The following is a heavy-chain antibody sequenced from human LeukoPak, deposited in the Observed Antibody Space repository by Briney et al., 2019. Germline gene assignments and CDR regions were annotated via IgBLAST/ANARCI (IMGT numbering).Heavy chain of an antibody. V-gene: IGHV1-46*01. CDR3: ARGFMYCSGGSCYGPRNPPYMDV. J-gene: IGHJ6*03. CDR1: GYTFTSYY. CDR2: INPSGGST. Sequence: ASVKVSCKASGYTFTSYYMHWVRQAPGQGLEWMGIINPSGGSTSYAQKFQGRVTMTRDTSTSTVYMELSSLRSEDTAVYYCARGFMYCSGGSCYGPRNPPYMDVWGKGTTVTISS. D-gene: IGHD2-15*01.